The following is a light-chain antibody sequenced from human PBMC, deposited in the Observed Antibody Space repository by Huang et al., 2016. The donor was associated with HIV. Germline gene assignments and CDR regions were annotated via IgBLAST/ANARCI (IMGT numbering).Light chain of an antibody. V-gene: IGKV3-11*01. J-gene: IGKJ4*01. Sequence: EVVLTQSPATVSLSPGERATLSCRASQSVSNYLAWYQQRPGQAPRLLIYDTSNRATCVPARFSGSGSATDFTLTINSLEPEDFAVYYCQQRSDPLTFGGGTKVEI. CDR1: QSVSNY. CDR2: DTS. CDR3: QQRSDPLT.